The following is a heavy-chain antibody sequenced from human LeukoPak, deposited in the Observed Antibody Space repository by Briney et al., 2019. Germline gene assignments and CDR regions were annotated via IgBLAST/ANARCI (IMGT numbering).Heavy chain of an antibody. CDR3: ARGIAAAANEDRFDP. J-gene: IGHJ5*02. CDR1: GFTVSSNY. CDR2: IYSGGST. Sequence: GGSLRLSCAASGFTVSSNYMSWVSQAPGEGLDWVSVIYSGGSTYYAYSVKGRFTISRDNSKNTLYLQMNSLRAEDTAVYYCARGIAAAANEDRFDPWGQGTLVTVSS. V-gene: IGHV3-53*01. D-gene: IGHD6-13*01.